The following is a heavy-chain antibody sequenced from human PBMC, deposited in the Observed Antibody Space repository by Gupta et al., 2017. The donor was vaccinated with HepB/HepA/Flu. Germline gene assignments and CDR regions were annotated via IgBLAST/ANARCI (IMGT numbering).Heavy chain of an antibody. CDR2: IYHSGST. CDR3: ARGNGVADPTFDY. Sequence: QLHLKESGSGLVKPSQTLSLTCAVSGASIISGGYSWSWIRQPPGKGLEWIGYIYHSGSTYYNPSLKSRVTISVDRSKNQFSLKLSSVTAEDTAVYYCARGNGVADPTFDYWGQGTLVTVSS. J-gene: IGHJ4*02. V-gene: IGHV4-30-2*01. D-gene: IGHD3-3*01. CDR1: GASIISGGYS.